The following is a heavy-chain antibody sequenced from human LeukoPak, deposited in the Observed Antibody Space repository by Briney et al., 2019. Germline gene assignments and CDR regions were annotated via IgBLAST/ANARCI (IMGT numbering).Heavy chain of an antibody. Sequence: GGSLRLSCAASGFTLSNYRMHWVRQAPGKGLVWVSRINSDGSSTSYADSVKGRFTISRDNAKDTLYLQMNSLRAEDTAVYYCAREGSYGQFDYWGQGTLVTVSS. CDR3: AREGSYGQFDY. V-gene: IGHV3-74*01. CDR1: GFTLSNYR. J-gene: IGHJ4*02. CDR2: INSDGSST. D-gene: IGHD5-18*01.